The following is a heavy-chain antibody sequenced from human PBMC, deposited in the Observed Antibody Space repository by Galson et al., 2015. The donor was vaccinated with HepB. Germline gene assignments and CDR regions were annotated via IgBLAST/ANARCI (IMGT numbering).Heavy chain of an antibody. D-gene: IGHD2-21*02. V-gene: IGHV3-9*01. Sequence: SLRLSCAASGFTFDDHAMHWVRQAPGKGLEWVSRISWNSGSIAYADSVKGRFTISRDNAKHSLYLQMNSLRAEDTALYYCVKDKMTVGPNAFDMWGQGTMVTVSS. CDR1: GFTFDDHA. CDR2: ISWNSGSI. J-gene: IGHJ3*02. CDR3: VKDKMTVGPNAFDM.